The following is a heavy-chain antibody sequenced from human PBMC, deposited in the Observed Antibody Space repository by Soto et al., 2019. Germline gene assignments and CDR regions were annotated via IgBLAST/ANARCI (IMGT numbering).Heavy chain of an antibody. J-gene: IGHJ4*01. V-gene: IGHV4-39*02. CDR3: STTFITATRRFDY. CDR2: VYFGGGA. Sequence: SSETLSLTCAVSGASIATHDYYWGWVRQPPGKGLEWVGTVYFGGGAFYSPSLKSRLSISLDSSKNHFSLNLTSVTAADTAVYYCSTTFITATRRFDYWGHGTLVT. D-gene: IGHD1-7*01. CDR1: GASIATHDYY.